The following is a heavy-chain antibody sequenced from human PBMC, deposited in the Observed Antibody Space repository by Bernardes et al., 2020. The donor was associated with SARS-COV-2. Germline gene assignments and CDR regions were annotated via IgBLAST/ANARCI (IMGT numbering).Heavy chain of an antibody. V-gene: IGHV4-34*01. J-gene: IGHJ4*02. Sequence: SETMSLTCAVYGESFSGYYWSWIRQPPGKWLEWNGAINHSGSTNYNASLKGRVTLPVDTSKNQSSLKLSSLTAADTAVYYCARGRNSVNMILVVIGFTVYVDYWGQGTLVTVSS. CDR2: INHSGST. CDR3: ARGRNSVNMILVVIGFTVYVDY. CDR1: GESFSGYY. D-gene: IGHD2-8*02.